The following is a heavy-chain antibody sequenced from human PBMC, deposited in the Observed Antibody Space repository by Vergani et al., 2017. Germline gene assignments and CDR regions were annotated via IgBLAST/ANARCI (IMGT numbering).Heavy chain of an antibody. CDR3: AREGDYVDYVFDY. V-gene: IGHV3-23*01. J-gene: IGHJ4*02. CDR1: GFTFSSHA. CDR2: IKNTGDST. Sequence: EVKFLQSEGAVVQPGGSLRLSCVASGFTFSSHAMSWVRQGHGRGVGWVSSIKNTGDSTHYEDSVKGRLTLSRDNSKNTLYLQMNSLRVEETAVYYCAREGDYVDYVFDYWGQGTLVTVSS. D-gene: IGHD4-17*01.